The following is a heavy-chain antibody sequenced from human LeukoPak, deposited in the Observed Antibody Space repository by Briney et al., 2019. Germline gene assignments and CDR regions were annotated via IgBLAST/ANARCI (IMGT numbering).Heavy chain of an antibody. D-gene: IGHD3-10*01. CDR3: ARDGMVLWFGELVNWFDP. V-gene: IGHV1-3*01. CDR1: GYTFTSYA. Sequence: ASVKVSCKASGYTFTSYAMHWVRQAPGQRLEWMGWINAGNGNTKYSQKFQGRVTITRDTSASTAYMELSSLRSEDTAVYYCARDGMVLWFGELVNWFDPWGQGTLVTVSS. CDR2: INAGNGNT. J-gene: IGHJ5*02.